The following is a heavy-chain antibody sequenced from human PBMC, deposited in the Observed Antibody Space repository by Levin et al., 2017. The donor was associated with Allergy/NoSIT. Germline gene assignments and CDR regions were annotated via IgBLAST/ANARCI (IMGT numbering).Heavy chain of an antibody. V-gene: IGHV3-7*01. CDR2: IKHDGSEK. CDR1: GFTFNNFW. CDR3: TRGVPYFGSGSNSDY. J-gene: IGHJ4*02. Sequence: PGGSLRLSCAASGFTFNNFWMIWVRQAPGQGLEWVANIKHDGSEKNYVGSVKGRFTISRDSAENSLFLQMNSLRAEDTGVYYCTRGVPYFGSGSNSDYWGQGTLVSVSS. D-gene: IGHD3-10*01.